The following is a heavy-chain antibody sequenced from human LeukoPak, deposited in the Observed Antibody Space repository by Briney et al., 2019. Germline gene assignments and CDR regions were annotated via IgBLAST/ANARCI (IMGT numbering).Heavy chain of an antibody. V-gene: IGHV4-34*01. CDR2: INHTGNT. D-gene: IGHD4-23*01. CDR3: ARITGYGGGSLRY. J-gene: IGHJ4*02. CDR1: GGSFTGYY. Sequence: SETLSPTCSVGGGSFTGYYWTWIRQPPGKGLEWIGEINHTGNTNYNPSLKGRVTLSIDMSKKQFSLHLTSLTAADTAVYYCARITGYGGGSLRYWGQGTLVAISS.